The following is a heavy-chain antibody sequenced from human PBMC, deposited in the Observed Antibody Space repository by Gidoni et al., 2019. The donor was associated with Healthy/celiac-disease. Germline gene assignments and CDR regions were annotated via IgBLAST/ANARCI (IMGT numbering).Heavy chain of an antibody. CDR2: SIPILGLA. V-gene: IGHV1-69*04. J-gene: IGHJ6*02. D-gene: IGHD5-18*01. CDR3: ARAGDTAMVSGLSYYYYGMDV. CDR1: GGTFSSDA. Sequence: VQLVQSGAEGKKPGSSVKVPCKASGGTFSSDAISWGRQAPGQGLEWMGRSIPILGLASYAPKFQGSVTITADKSTSTAYMELSSLRSEDTAVYYCARAGDTAMVSGLSYYYYGMDVWGQGTTVTVSS.